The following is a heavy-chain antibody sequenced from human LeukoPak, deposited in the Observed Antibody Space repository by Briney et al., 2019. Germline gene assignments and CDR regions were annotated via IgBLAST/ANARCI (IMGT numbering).Heavy chain of an antibody. CDR1: GFTFSSYA. CDR3: AKSPSRTYYYDSSGYLDY. J-gene: IGHJ4*02. V-gene: IGHV3-23*01. Sequence: PGGSLRLSCAASGFTFSSYAMSWVRQAPGKGLEWVSAISGSGGNTYYADSVKGRFTISRDNSKHTLYLQMSSLRAEDTAVYYCAKSPSRTYYYDSSGYLDYWGQGTLVTVSS. D-gene: IGHD3-22*01. CDR2: ISGSGGNT.